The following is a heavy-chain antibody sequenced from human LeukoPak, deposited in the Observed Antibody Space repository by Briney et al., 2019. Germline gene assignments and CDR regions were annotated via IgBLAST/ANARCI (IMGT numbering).Heavy chain of an antibody. CDR3: AKEGGAAADY. CDR1: GFTFDDYA. D-gene: IGHD6-13*01. J-gene: IGHJ4*02. V-gene: IGHV3-9*01. CDR2: ISWNSGDI. Sequence: GGSLRLSCTASGFTFDDYAMHWVRQAPGKGLDWVSGISWNSGDIVYADSVKGRFTISRDNSKNTLYLQMNSLRAEDTAVYYCAKEGGAAADYWGQGTLVTVSS.